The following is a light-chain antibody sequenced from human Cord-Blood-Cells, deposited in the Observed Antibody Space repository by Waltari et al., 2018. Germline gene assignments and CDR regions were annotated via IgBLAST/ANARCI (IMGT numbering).Light chain of an antibody. CDR2: GAS. Sequence: EIVMTQSPATLSVSPGERATLSCRASQSVSSNLAWYQQKPGQAPRLLIYGASTRATGIPARFSGSGSGTEFTLTISSLQSEDFAVYYCQQYNNWTFGQATKVEI. J-gene: IGKJ1*01. CDR1: QSVSSN. CDR3: QQYNNWT. V-gene: IGKV3-15*01.